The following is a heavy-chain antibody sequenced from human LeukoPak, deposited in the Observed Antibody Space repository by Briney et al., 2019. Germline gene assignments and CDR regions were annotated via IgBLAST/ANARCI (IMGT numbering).Heavy chain of an antibody. Sequence: GGSLRLSCAASGFTFSSYSMNWVRQAPGKGLEWVSSISSSSSYIYYADSVKGRFTISRDNSKNTLYLQMNSLRAEDTAVYYCAKTHSPMTTVTTGYYYYGMDVWGKGTTVTVSS. D-gene: IGHD4-17*01. J-gene: IGHJ6*04. CDR1: GFTFSSYS. CDR2: ISSSSSYI. V-gene: IGHV3-21*04. CDR3: AKTHSPMTTVTTGYYYYGMDV.